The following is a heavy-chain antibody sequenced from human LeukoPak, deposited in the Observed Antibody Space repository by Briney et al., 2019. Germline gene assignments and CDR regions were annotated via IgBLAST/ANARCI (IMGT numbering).Heavy chain of an antibody. V-gene: IGHV4-34*01. Sequence: WETLSLTCAVYGGSFSGYYWSWIRQPPGKGLEWIGEINHSGSTNYNPSLKSRVTISVDTSKNQFSLKLSSVTAADTAVYYCAREAFRFDYWGQGTLVTVSS. CDR3: AREAFRFDY. CDR1: GGSFSGYY. J-gene: IGHJ4*02. CDR2: INHSGST.